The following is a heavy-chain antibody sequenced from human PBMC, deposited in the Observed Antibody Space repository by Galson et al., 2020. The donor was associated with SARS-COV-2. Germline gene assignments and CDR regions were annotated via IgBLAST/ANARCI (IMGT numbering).Heavy chain of an antibody. CDR2: ISGSGGTT. V-gene: IGHV3-23*01. CDR1: GFTFSNYA. J-gene: IGHJ4*02. CDR3: ARRDITGAQDY. Sequence: GGSLRLSCVASGFTFSNYAMRWVSQAPGKGLEWVSAISGSGGTTYYGDSVKGRFSISRDNSRDTVYLEMNSLRAEDTAVYYCARRDITGAQDYWGQGTLVTVSS. D-gene: IGHD3-10*01.